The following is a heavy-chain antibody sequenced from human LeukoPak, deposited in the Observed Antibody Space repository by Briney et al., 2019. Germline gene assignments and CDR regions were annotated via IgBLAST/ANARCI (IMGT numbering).Heavy chain of an antibody. CDR1: GFTFSSYA. CDR3: ARDQGYYFDY. V-gene: IGHV3-30-3*01. J-gene: IGHJ4*02. Sequence: GGSLRLSCAASGFTFSSYAMHWVRQAPGKGLEWVAVIPYDGSNKYYADSVKGRLTISRDTSKNTLYLQMSSLRAEDTAVYYCARDQGYYFDYWGQGTLVTVSS. CDR2: IPYDGSNK.